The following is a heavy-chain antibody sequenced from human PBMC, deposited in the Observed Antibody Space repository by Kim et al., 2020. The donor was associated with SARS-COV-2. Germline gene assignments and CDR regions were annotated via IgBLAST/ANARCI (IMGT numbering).Heavy chain of an antibody. D-gene: IGHD3-22*01. CDR1: GLNFGDYA. J-gene: IGHJ4*02. Sequence: GRSLRLSCTTSGLNFGDYAMSWFRQAPGKGLEWVAFIRSKRYGETTEYAASVKGRFTISRDDSKRIAYLQMNGLKTEDTAVYYCTSGPYYYDIAAYYHDYGGQGTLVTVSS. V-gene: IGHV3-49*03. CDR2: IRSKRYGETT. CDR3: TSGPYYYDIAAYYHDY.